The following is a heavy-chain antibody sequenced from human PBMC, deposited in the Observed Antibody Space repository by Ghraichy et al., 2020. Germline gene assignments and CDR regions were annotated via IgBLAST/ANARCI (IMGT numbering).Heavy chain of an antibody. CDR1: GFTFSSYA. Sequence: GGSLRLSCAASGFTFSSYAMTWVRQAPGKGLEWVSSISGSGDSTFYADSVKGRFTISRDNSKNTLSLQMNSLRAEDTAVYYCATPTPITYPYYYAMDVWGQGTTVTVSS. CDR3: ATPTPITYPYYYAMDV. CDR2: ISGSGDST. J-gene: IGHJ6*02. V-gene: IGHV3-23*01. D-gene: IGHD4-11*01.